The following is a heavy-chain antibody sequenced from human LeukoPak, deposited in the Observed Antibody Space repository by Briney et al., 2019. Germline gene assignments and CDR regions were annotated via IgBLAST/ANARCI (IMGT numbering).Heavy chain of an antibody. CDR3: AREPGIAVAGPFDY. CDR2: INHSGST. J-gene: IGHJ4*02. D-gene: IGHD6-19*01. V-gene: IGHV4-34*01. Sequence: SETLSLTCAVYGGSFSGYYWSWIRQPPGKGLEWIGEINHSGSTNYNPSLKSRVTISVDTSKNQFSLKLSSVTAADTAVYYCAREPGIAVAGPFDYWGQGTLVTVSS. CDR1: GGSFSGYY.